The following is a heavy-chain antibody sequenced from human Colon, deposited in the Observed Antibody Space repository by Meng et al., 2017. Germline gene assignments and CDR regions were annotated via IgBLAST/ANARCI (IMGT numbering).Heavy chain of an antibody. CDR3: ARGASDYDFDY. J-gene: IGHJ4*02. CDR1: GGSVSSGSYY. D-gene: IGHD3-22*01. CDR2: IYYSGST. V-gene: IGHV4-61*01. Sequence: QGQLQESGPGLVRPSETLSLTCTVSGGSVSSGSYYWSWTRQPPGKGLEWIGYIYYSGSTNYNPSLKSRVTISVDTSKNQFSLKLSSVTAADTAVYYCARGASDYDFDYWGQGTLVTVSS.